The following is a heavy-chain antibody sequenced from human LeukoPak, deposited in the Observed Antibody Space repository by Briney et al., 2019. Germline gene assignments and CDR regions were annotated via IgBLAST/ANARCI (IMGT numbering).Heavy chain of an antibody. V-gene: IGHV1-2*02. CDR2: INPNSGGT. J-gene: IGHJ5*02. CDR1: GYTFTGYY. CDR3: TRDHPGRIPDSRFWSGRNYNWLDP. D-gene: IGHD3-3*01. Sequence: ASVKVSCKASGYTFTGYYMHWVRQAPGQGLEWMGWINPNSGGTNYAQKFQGRVTMTRDTSISTAYMELSRLRSDDTAVYYCTRDHPGRIPDSRFWSGRNYNWLDPWGQGTMVTVSS.